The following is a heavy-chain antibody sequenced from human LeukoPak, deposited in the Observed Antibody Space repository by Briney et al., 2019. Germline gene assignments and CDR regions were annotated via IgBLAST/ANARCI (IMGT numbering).Heavy chain of an antibody. CDR2: LSYDGSNK. Sequence: PGGSLRLSCAASGFTFSSYGMHWVRQAPGKGLEWVAVLSYDGSNKYYADSVKGRFTISRDNSKNTLYLQMNSLRAEDTAVYYCNWNDGGFDYWGQGTLVTVSS. CDR3: NWNDGGFDY. D-gene: IGHD1-1*01. J-gene: IGHJ4*02. CDR1: GFTFSSYG. V-gene: IGHV3-30*03.